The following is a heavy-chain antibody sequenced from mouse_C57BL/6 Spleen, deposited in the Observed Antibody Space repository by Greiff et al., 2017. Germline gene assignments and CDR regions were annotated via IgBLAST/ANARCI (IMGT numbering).Heavy chain of an antibody. CDR3: ARDIAYSPFGY. D-gene: IGHD2-10*01. V-gene: IGHV5-4*01. J-gene: IGHJ3*01. CDR1: GFTFSSYA. Sequence: EVKLVESGGGLVKPGGSLKLSCAASGFTFSSYAMSWVRQTPEKRLEWVATISDGGSYTYYPDNVKGRFTISRDNAKNNLYLQMSHLKSEDTAMYYCARDIAYSPFGYWGQGTLVTVSA. CDR2: ISDGGSYT.